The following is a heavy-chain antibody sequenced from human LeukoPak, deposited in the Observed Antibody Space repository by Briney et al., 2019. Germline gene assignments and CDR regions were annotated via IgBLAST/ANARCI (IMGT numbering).Heavy chain of an antibody. Sequence: PSGTPSPTCADYGGPFSEYSRCWIRQPPGKGMEWGWAINQSGSAKYNTFRTSRVTTAVDTSKNQISLKVSSVTAADTGVYSCERGDPCGSGGSCYLRYWGQGTLVTVSS. D-gene: IGHD2-15*01. J-gene: IGHJ4*02. V-gene: IGHV4-34*01. CDR1: GGPFSEYS. CDR2: INQSGSA. CDR3: ERGDPCGSGGSCYLRY.